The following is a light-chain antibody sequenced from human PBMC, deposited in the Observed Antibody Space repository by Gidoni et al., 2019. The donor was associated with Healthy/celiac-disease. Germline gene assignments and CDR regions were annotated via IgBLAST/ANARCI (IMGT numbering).Light chain of an antibody. CDR2: QDS. J-gene: IGLJ2*01. Sequence: SYELTQPPSVSVSPGQTASITCSRDKLGDKYACWYQQTPGQSPVLVIYQDSKRPSGIPERFSGSNSGNTATLTISGTQAMDEADYYCQAWDSSTAVFGGGTKLTVL. V-gene: IGLV3-1*01. CDR3: QAWDSSTAV. CDR1: KLGDKY.